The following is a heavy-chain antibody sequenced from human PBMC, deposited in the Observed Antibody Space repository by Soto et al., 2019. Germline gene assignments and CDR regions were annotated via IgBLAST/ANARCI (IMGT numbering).Heavy chain of an antibody. CDR2: IIPIFGTA. Sequence: SVKVSCKASGGTFSSYAISWVRQAPGQGLEWMGGIIPIFGTANYAQKFQGRVTITADESTSTAYMELSSLRSEDTAVYYCARSAPAGQLVFWGLYYYGMDVWGQGTTVTVSS. CDR1: GGTFSSYA. V-gene: IGHV1-69*13. J-gene: IGHJ6*02. CDR3: ARSAPAGQLVFWGLYYYGMDV. D-gene: IGHD6-6*01.